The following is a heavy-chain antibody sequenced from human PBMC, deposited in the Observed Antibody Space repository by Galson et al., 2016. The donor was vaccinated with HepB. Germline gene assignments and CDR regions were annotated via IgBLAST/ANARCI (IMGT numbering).Heavy chain of an antibody. V-gene: IGHV3-21*01. D-gene: IGHD4-17*01. J-gene: IGHJ4*02. CDR3: ARNSQGGDYYTYSFDN. Sequence: SLRLSCAASGFSFSSYSMNWVRQAPGKGLESVSCISTSSKYIYYADSVRGRFTISRDDAKNSLYLQMNSLRPEDTAVYYCARNSQGGDYYTYSFDNWGQGALVTVSS. CDR2: ISTSSKYI. CDR1: GFSFSSYS.